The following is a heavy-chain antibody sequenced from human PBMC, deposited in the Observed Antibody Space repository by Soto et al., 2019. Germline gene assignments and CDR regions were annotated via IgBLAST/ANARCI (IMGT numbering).Heavy chain of an antibody. CDR1: GGTFSSYA. Sequence: QVQLVQSGAEVKKPGSSVKVSCKASGGTFSSYAISWVRQAPGQGLEWMGGIIPIFGTANYAQKFQGRVTITADDATSTAYMELSSLRSEATAMYYCAHSPLWGCTNGVCYLPDYWGQGTLVTVSS. V-gene: IGHV1-69*01. CDR2: IIPIFGTA. CDR3: AHSPLWGCTNGVCYLPDY. J-gene: IGHJ4*02. D-gene: IGHD2-8*01.